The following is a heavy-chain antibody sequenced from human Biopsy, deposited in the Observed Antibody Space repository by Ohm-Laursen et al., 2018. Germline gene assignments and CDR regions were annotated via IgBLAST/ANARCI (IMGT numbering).Heavy chain of an antibody. D-gene: IGHD3-22*01. CDR2: IFYRGST. J-gene: IGHJ5*02. V-gene: IGHV4-39*01. Sequence: PSDTLSFTCTVSGGSISNNNYYWGWIRQPPGKGLAWIGSIFYRGSTYYKPSLKSRLNISVDTSKNQFSLKLNSVTAADTAVYYCARDYDTSGYYYVSWGQGTLVTVSS. CDR3: ARDYDTSGYYYVS. CDR1: GGSISNNNYY.